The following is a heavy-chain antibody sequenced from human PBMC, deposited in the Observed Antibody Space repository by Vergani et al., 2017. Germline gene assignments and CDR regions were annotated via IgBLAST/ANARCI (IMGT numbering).Heavy chain of an antibody. D-gene: IGHD1-14*01. CDR1: GFTFIQYC. J-gene: IGHJ5*02. CDR3: ARDLRLLYNRFDP. V-gene: IGHV3-33*01. Sequence: QVQLVESGGGVVQPGRSLRLSCAASGFTFIQYCMHLFLQAPGKGLEWVAVTWYDGNNKQYADSVKGRFTISRDKSKSTMYLQMNSLRDEDTGVYYCARDLRLLYNRFDPWGQGTLVTVS. CDR2: TWYDGNNK.